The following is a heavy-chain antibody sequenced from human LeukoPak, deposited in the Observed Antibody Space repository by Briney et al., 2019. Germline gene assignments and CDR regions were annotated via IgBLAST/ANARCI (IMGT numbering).Heavy chain of an antibody. CDR2: IWYDASNK. D-gene: IGHD3-16*01. CDR3: ARSGGPNYYHYGMDV. J-gene: IGHJ6*02. V-gene: IGHV3-33*01. CDR1: GISFSSYG. Sequence: GGSLRLSCAASGISFSSYGMHWVRQAPGKGLEWVTFIWYDASNKYYAESVKGRFTISRDNSKNTLYLQMNSLSAEDTAVYYCARSGGPNYYHYGMDVWGQGTTVTVSS.